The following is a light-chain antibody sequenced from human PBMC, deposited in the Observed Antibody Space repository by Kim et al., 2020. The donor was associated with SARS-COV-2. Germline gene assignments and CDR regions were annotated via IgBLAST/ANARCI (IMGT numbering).Light chain of an antibody. J-gene: IGLJ1*01. CDR3: QAWATTGYV. CDR1: ELGTNS. CDR2: QDN. V-gene: IGLV3-1*01. Sequence: SYELTQPPSVSVSPGQTASISCSGDELGTNSACWYQQKPVQSPVLVIYQDNKRPSGIPERFSGSNSGNTATLTISGTQAVDAADYYCQAWATTGYVFGTG.